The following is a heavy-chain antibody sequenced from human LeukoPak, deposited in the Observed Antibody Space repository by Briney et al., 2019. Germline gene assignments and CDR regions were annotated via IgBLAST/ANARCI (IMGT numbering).Heavy chain of an antibody. CDR2: ISPGGGTT. V-gene: IGHV3-23*01. CDR3: AKRLLWFGESDAFDI. Sequence: PGGSLRLSCAVSGFAFGSEAMSWVRQSPARGLEWVASISPGGGTTYYADYVKGRFTISRDNSNNTLYVQMNSLRAEDTAVYYCAKRLLWFGESDAFDIWGQGTMVTVSS. J-gene: IGHJ3*02. D-gene: IGHD3-10*01. CDR1: GFAFGSEA.